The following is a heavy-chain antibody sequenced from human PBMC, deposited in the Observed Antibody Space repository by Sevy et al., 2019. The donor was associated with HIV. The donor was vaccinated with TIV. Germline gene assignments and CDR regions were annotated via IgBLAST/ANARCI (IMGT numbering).Heavy chain of an antibody. J-gene: IGHJ4*02. CDR3: ARDPGSYCSGGSCYRGPSYYFDY. D-gene: IGHD2-15*01. CDR1: GYTFTSYY. Sequence: ASVKVSCKASGYTFTSYYMHWVRQAPGQGLEWMGTINPSGGSTSNAQKFQGRVTMTRDTSTSTVYMELSSLRSEDTAVYYCARDPGSYCSGGSCYRGPSYYFDYWGQGTLVTVSS. CDR2: INPSGGST. V-gene: IGHV1-46*01.